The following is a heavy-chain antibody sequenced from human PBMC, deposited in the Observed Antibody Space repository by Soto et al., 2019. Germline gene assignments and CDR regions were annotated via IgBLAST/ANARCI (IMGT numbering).Heavy chain of an antibody. V-gene: IGHV1-18*01. D-gene: IGHD3-16*01. CDR1: GYTFTGYG. CDR3: AKDWDYTSPYYFEV. Sequence: ASVKVSCKASGYTFTGYGISWVRQAPGQGLEWMGWISAYNGNTNYAQKLQGRVTMTTDTSTSTAYMELRSLRSDDTALYFCAKDWDYTSPYYFEVWGQGTRVTVSS. J-gene: IGHJ4*02. CDR2: ISAYNGNT.